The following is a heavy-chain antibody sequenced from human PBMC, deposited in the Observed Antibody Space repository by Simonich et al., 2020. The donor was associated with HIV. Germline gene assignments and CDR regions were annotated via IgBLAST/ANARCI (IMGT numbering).Heavy chain of an antibody. Sequence: QVQLQESGPGLVKPSETLSLTCAVSGYSISSGYYWGWIRQPPGKGLEWIGSIYPRGSTNYNPSLKSRVTISVDTSKNQFSLKLNSVTAADTAVYYCAKRRAVAGHFDYWGQGTLVTVSS. CDR1: GYSISSGYY. D-gene: IGHD6-19*01. CDR3: AKRRAVAGHFDY. J-gene: IGHJ4*02. V-gene: IGHV4-38-2*01. CDR2: IYPRGST.